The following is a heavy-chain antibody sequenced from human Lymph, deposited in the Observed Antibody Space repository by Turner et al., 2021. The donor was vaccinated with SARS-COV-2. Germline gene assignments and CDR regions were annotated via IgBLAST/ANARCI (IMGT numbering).Heavy chain of an antibody. V-gene: IGHV1-8*02. CDR2: MNPNSGNT. CDR1: GYTFLSYD. D-gene: IGHD1-26*01. Sequence: QVQLVQSGAEVKKPGASVKVSCKAPGYTFLSYDINWVRQATGQGLAWMGWMNPNSGNTGYAQKFQGRVTMTRNTSISTAYMGLSSMRSEDTAVYYCARGRYSGGGMDVWAKGPRSPSR. J-gene: IGHJ6*02. CDR3: ARGRYSGGGMDV.